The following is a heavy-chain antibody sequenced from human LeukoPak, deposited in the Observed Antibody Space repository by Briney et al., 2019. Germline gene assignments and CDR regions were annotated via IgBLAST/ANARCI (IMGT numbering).Heavy chain of an antibody. V-gene: IGHV3-48*03. Sequence: PGGSLRLSCAASGFTFSSYEMNWVRQAPGQGLEWVSYISSSGSTIYYADSVKGRFTISRDNAKNSLYPEMNSLRAEDTAVYYCARAQWLRLVDYWGQGTLVTVSS. J-gene: IGHJ4*02. CDR3: ARAQWLRLVDY. D-gene: IGHD5-12*01. CDR2: ISSSGSTI. CDR1: GFTFSSYE.